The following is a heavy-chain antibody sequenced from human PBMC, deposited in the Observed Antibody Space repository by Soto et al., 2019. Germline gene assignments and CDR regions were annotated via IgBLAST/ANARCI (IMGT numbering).Heavy chain of an antibody. CDR3: AKVLIALAGSPPYY. CDR1: GFTFSSYA. D-gene: IGHD6-19*01. CDR2: ISGSGGST. J-gene: IGHJ4*02. V-gene: IGHV3-23*01. Sequence: EVQLLESGGGLVQPGGSLRLSCAASGFTFSSYAMSWVRQAPGMGLEWVSGISGSGGSTYYADSLKGRFTISRDNSKNTLYLQMNRLRAEDMAVYYCAKVLIALAGSPPYYWGKGTLVTVSS.